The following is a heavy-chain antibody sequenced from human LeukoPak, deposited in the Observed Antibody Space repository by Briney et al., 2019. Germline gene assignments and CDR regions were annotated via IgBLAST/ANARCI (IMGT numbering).Heavy chain of an antibody. CDR1: GGSISSSNW. CDR2: ICHSGST. D-gene: IGHD6-6*01. J-gene: IGHJ3*02. V-gene: IGHV4-4*02. Sequence: SGTLSLTCAVSGGSISSSNWWSWVRQPPGKGLEWIGEICHSGSTNYNPSLKSRVTISVDTSKNQLSLKLSSVTAADTAVYYCARGLPRRIAARRRDAFDIWGQGTMVTVSS. CDR3: ARGLPRRIAARRRDAFDI.